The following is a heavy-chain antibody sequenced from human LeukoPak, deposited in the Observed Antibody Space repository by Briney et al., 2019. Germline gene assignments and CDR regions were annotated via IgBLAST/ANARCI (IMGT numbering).Heavy chain of an antibody. CDR2: IIPILGIA. V-gene: IGHV1-69*02. D-gene: IGHD5-12*01. CDR3: ARAFSGYDYDY. Sequence: GSSVKVSCKASGGTFNSYTISWVRQAPGQGLEWMGRIIPILGIANYAQKFQGRVTITADKSTSTAYMELSSLRSEDTAVYYCARAFSGYDYDYWGQETLVTVSS. J-gene: IGHJ4*02. CDR1: GGTFNSYT.